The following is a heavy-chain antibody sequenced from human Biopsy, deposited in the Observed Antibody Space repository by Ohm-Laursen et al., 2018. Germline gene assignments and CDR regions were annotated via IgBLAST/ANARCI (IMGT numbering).Heavy chain of an antibody. Sequence: SLRLSCAASGFSFSSYCMHWVRQRPGKGLEWVSGISWISRNTGYADSVKGRFTITRDNAKKSLYLQMNSLRPEDTALYYCARDRGQNYYDSTGYYNGMDVWGQGTTVTVAS. D-gene: IGHD3-22*01. J-gene: IGHJ6*02. CDR3: ARDRGQNYYDSTGYYNGMDV. CDR1: GFSFSSYC. V-gene: IGHV3-9*01. CDR2: ISWISRNT.